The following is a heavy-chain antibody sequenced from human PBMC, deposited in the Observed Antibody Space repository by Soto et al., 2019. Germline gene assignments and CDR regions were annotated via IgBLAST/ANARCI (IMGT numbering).Heavy chain of an antibody. CDR2: IYSGGST. CDR3: LTINSYGPPGSGYYYGMDV. Sequence: EVQLVESGGGLVQPGGSLRLSCAASGFTVSSNYMSWVRQAPGKGLEWVSVIYSGGSTYYADSVKGRFTISRHNSKNTLDRQMNSLRAEDTAVYYCLTINSYGPPGSGYYYGMDVWGQGTTVTGSS. V-gene: IGHV3-53*04. J-gene: IGHJ6*02. D-gene: IGHD5-18*01. CDR1: GFTVSSNY.